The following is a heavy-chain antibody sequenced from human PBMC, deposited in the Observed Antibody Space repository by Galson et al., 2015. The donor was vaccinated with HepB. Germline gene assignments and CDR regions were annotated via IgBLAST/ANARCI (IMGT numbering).Heavy chain of an antibody. J-gene: IGHJ3*02. CDR3: ASSVYYDSSGYPGAAFDI. CDR1: GYSFTSYW. D-gene: IGHD3-22*01. CDR2: IYPGDSDT. V-gene: IGHV5-51*03. Sequence: QSGAEVKKPGESLKISCKGSGYSFTSYWIGWVRQMPGKGLEWMGIIYPGDSDTRYSPSFQGQVTISADKSISTAYLQWSSLKASDTAMYDCASSVYYDSSGYPGAAFDIWGQGTMVTVSS.